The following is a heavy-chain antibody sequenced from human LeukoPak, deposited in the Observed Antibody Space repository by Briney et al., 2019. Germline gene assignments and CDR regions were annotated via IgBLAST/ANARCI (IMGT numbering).Heavy chain of an antibody. J-gene: IGHJ3*02. CDR2: ISSSGSTI. V-gene: IGHV3-48*03. CDR3: ARDPGIYCSGGSCYLHAFDI. D-gene: IGHD2-15*01. CDR1: GFTFSSYE. Sequence: QSGGSLRLSCAASGFTFSSYEMNWVRQAPGRGLEWGSYISSSGSTIYYADSVKGRFTISRDHAKNSLYLQMNSLRAEDTAVYYCARDPGIYCSGGSCYLHAFDIWGQGTMVTVSS.